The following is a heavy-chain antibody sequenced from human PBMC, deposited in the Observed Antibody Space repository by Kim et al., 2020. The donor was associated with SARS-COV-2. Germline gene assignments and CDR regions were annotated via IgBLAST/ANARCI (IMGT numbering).Heavy chain of an antibody. V-gene: IGHV3-48*03. CDR3: ARDTDIVVVRVYYYYGMDV. D-gene: IGHD2-15*01. Sequence: GGSLRLSCAASGFTFSSYEMNWVRQAPGKGLEWVSYISSSGSTIYYADSVKGRFTIYRDNAKNSLYLQMNSLRAEDTAVYYCARDTDIVVVRVYYYYGMDVWGQGTTVTVSS. J-gene: IGHJ6*02. CDR1: GFTFSSYE. CDR2: ISSSGSTI.